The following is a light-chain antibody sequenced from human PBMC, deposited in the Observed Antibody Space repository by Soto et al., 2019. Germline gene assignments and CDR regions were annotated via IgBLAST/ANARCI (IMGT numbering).Light chain of an antibody. V-gene: IGKV1-33*01. CDR3: QQYDNLVT. CDR1: QDISNY. CDR2: DAS. Sequence: DIQMTQSPSSLSASVGDRVTITCQESQDISNYLNWYQQKPGKAPKLLIYDASNLGTGVPSRFSGSGSGTDFTFTISSLQPEDIATSYCQQYDNLVTFGQGTRLEIK. J-gene: IGKJ5*01.